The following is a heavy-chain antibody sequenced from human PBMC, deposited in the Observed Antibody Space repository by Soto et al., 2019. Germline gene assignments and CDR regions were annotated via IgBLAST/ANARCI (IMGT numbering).Heavy chain of an antibody. CDR2: IYYSGST. Sequence: QVQLQESGPGLVKPSQTLSLTCTVSGGSISSGGYYWSWIRQHPGKGLEWIGYIYYSGSTYYNPSLKGRVTISVDTSKNQFSLKLSSVTAADTAVYYCARGSRSGRDGYNYFDYWGQGTLVTVSS. V-gene: IGHV4-31*03. CDR1: GGSISSGGYY. CDR3: ARGSRSGRDGYNYFDY. J-gene: IGHJ4*02. D-gene: IGHD2-21*01.